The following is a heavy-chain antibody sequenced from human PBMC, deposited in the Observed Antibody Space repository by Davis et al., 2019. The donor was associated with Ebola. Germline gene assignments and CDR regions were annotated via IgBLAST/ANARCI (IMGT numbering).Heavy chain of an antibody. Sequence: GESLKISCAASGFTFSSYSMNWVRQAPGKGLEWVSSISNSSSYIYYADSVKGRFTISRDNAKNSLYLQMNSLRAEDTAVYYCARGEGVTSYYDFWSGYYIQFDYWGQGTLVTVSS. CDR2: ISNSSSYI. V-gene: IGHV3-21*01. CDR1: GFTFSSYS. D-gene: IGHD3-3*01. J-gene: IGHJ4*02. CDR3: ARGEGVTSYYDFWSGYYIQFDY.